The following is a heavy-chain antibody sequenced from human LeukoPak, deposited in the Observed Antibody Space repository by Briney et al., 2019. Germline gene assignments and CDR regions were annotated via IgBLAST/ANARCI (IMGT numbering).Heavy chain of an antibody. J-gene: IGHJ4*02. CDR1: GFTFSSYA. Sequence: GRSLRLSCAASGFTFSSYAMHWVRQAPGKGLEWLAVISYDGSEKYYTDSVKGRFTISRDDSKNTLYLQMNSLRAEDTAVYYCARAQYYDSNDYSGGDYWGQGTLVTVSS. V-gene: IGHV3-30*10. CDR2: ISYDGSEK. CDR3: ARAQYYDSNDYSGGDY. D-gene: IGHD3-22*01.